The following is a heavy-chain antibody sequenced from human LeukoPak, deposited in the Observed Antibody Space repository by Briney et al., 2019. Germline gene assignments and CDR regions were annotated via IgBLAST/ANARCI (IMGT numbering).Heavy chain of an antibody. CDR1: GYTFTGYY. D-gene: IGHD3-22*01. Sequence: GASVKVSCKASGYTFTGYYMHWVRQAPGQGLEWMGWINPNSGGTNYAQKFQGRVTMTRDTSISTAYMELSRLRSDDTAVYYCAREEILKYYDSSGYYNWFDPWGQGTLVTVSS. CDR2: INPNSGGT. CDR3: AREEILKYYDSSGYYNWFDP. J-gene: IGHJ5*02. V-gene: IGHV1-2*02.